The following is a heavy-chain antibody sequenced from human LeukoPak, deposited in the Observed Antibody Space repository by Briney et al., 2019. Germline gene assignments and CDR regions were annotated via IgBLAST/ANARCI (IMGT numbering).Heavy chain of an antibody. CDR3: AGSSGYYSPLGY. V-gene: IGHV3-23*01. Sequence: PGGSLRLSCAASGFTISSYAMSWVRQAPGKGLEWVSAISGSGGSTYYADSVKGRFTTSRDNSKNTLYLQMNSLRAEDTAVYYCAGSSGYYSPLGYWGQGTLVTVSS. D-gene: IGHD3-22*01. CDR2: ISGSGGST. J-gene: IGHJ4*02. CDR1: GFTISSYA.